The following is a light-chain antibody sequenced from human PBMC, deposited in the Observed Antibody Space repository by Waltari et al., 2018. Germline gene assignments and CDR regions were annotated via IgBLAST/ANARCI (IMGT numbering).Light chain of an antibody. Sequence: QSALTQPASVSGSPGQSITISCTGTSRDVGSYNFVSWYQQHPGKVPKLMIYEVSKRPSGVSNRFSGSKSGNTASLTISGLQAEDEADYYCCSYAGSSTLVFGGGTKLTVL. V-gene: IGLV2-23*02. CDR2: EVS. J-gene: IGLJ2*01. CDR1: SRDVGSYNF. CDR3: CSYAGSSTLV.